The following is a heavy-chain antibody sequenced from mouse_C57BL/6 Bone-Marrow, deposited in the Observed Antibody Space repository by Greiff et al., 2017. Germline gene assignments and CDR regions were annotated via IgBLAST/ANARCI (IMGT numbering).Heavy chain of an antibody. CDR1: GYTFTDYY. Sequence: EVQLQQSGPELVKPGASVKISCKASGYTFTDYYMNWVKQSHGKSLEWIGDLYPNNGGTSYNQKFKGKATLTVDKSSSTAYMELRSLTSEDSAVYYCAREGYNCYGTAYYDGRDYWCQGNSTTVSA. CDR2: LYPNNGGT. J-gene: IGHJ4*01. D-gene: IGHD1-1*01. CDR3: AREGYNCYGTAYYDGRDY. V-gene: IGHV1-26*01.